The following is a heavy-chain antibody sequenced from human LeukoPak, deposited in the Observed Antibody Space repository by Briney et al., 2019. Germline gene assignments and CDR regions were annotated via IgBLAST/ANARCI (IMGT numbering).Heavy chain of an antibody. CDR1: GLTFSDYY. J-gene: IGHJ5*02. Sequence: GGSLRLYCAASGLTFSDYYMSWIRQAPGKGLEWLSYINIGGTNTHYADSVKGRFTISRDNAKKSLYLEMTNLRAEDTAVYYCATDGAGFYTWGQGVLVTVSS. CDR3: ATDGAGFYT. V-gene: IGHV3-11*01. CDR2: INIGGTNT.